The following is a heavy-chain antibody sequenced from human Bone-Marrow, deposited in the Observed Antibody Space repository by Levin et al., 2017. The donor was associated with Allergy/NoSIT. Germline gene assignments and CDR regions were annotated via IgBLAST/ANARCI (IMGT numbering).Heavy chain of an antibody. CDR1: DGSITSGGYY. J-gene: IGHJ6*02. D-gene: IGHD3-3*01. CDR2: IYNSGST. Sequence: SETLSLTCTVSDGSITSGGYYWSWIRQYPGKGLEWIGYIYNSGSTYYNPSLKSRLTMSLDMSNNQFSLKLSSVTAADTAVYYCATAYGYGFSQRSMTGVDVWGRGTTVTVSS. CDR3: ATAYGYGFSQRSMTGVDV. V-gene: IGHV4-31*03.